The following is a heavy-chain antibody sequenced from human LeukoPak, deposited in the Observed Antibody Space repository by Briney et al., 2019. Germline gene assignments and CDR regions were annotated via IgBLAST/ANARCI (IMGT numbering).Heavy chain of an antibody. D-gene: IGHD3-10*01. CDR2: ISGSGGST. Sequence: PGGSLRLSCAASGFTFSSYAMSWVRQAPGNGLEWVSAISGSGGSTYYADSVKGRFTISRDNSKNTLYLQMNSLRAEDTAVYYCAKHPGDYYYYYYMDVWGKGTTVTVSS. CDR3: AKHPGDYYYYYYMDV. CDR1: GFTFSSYA. V-gene: IGHV3-23*01. J-gene: IGHJ6*03.